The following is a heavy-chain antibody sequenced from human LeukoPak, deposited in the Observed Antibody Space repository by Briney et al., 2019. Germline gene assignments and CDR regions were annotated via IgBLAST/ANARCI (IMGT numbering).Heavy chain of an antibody. D-gene: IGHD3-10*01. Sequence: SETLSLTCAVYGGSFSGYYWSWIRQPPGKGLEWIGEINHSGSTNYNPSLKSRVTISVDTSKNQFSLKLSSVTAADTAVYYCARGLKVRGVSSRGRYYMDVWGKGTTVTVSS. CDR1: GGSFSGYY. V-gene: IGHV4-34*01. CDR3: ARGLKVRGVSSRGRYYMDV. CDR2: INHSGST. J-gene: IGHJ6*03.